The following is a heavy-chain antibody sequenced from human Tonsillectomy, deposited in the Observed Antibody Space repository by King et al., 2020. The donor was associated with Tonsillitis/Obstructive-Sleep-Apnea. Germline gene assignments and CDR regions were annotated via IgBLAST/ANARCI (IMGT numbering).Heavy chain of an antibody. Sequence: VQLVESGGGLIQPGGSLRLSCAASGFTVSSNYMSWVRQAPGKGLEWVSVIYSDGSTYYADSVKGRFTISRDNSKNTLYLQINSLRAEDTAVYYCAIWSGYFFAFYYGMDVWGQGTTVTVSS. D-gene: IGHD3-3*01. CDR2: IYSDGST. V-gene: IGHV3-53*01. CDR1: GFTVSSNY. CDR3: AIWSGYFFAFYYGMDV. J-gene: IGHJ6*02.